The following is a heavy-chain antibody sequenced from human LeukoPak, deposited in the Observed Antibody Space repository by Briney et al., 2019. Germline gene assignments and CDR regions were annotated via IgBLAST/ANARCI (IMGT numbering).Heavy chain of an antibody. CDR2: ISGSGGST. D-gene: IGHD3-22*01. Sequence: GGSLRLSCAASGFTFSSYSMNWVRQAPGKGLEWVSAISGSGGSTYYADSVKGRFTISRDNSKNTLYLQMNSLRAEDTAVYYCVRDDDRPDSGLDYWDQGTLVTVSS. CDR3: VRDDDRPDSGLDY. CDR1: GFTFSSYS. J-gene: IGHJ4*02. V-gene: IGHV3-23*01.